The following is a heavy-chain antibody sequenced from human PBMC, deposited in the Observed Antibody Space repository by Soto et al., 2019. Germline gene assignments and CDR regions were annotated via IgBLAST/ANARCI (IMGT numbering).Heavy chain of an antibody. CDR1: GYTFTSYG. J-gene: IGHJ4*02. V-gene: IGHV1-18*01. D-gene: IGHD3-3*01. CDR2: ISAYNGNT. CDR3: ARDPTSFGVVDDY. Sequence: QVQLVQSGAEVKKPGASVKVSCKASGYTFTSYGISWVRQAPGQGLEWMGWISAYNGNTNYAHKIQGRVTMTTDTSTSTAYMELRSLASDDTAVSYGARDPTSFGVVDDYWGQGALVSVS.